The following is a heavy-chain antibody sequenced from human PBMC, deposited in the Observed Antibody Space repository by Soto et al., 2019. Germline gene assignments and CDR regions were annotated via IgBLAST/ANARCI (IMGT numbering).Heavy chain of an antibody. V-gene: IGHV1-2*02. CDR1: GYSLTDYY. CDR3: ARGTFDSSVSYFAGGFDP. D-gene: IGHD3-22*01. J-gene: IGHJ5*02. CDR2: IIPNNGGT. Sequence: QVQLEQSGAEVKKPGASVKVSCKASGYSLTDYYIHWVRQAPGQGLEWMGWIIPNNGGTKYAQKFQDRVTMTRDTSITPADMERRSLRSDDTAVYYCARGTFDSSVSYFAGGFDPWGQGTLFTFSS.